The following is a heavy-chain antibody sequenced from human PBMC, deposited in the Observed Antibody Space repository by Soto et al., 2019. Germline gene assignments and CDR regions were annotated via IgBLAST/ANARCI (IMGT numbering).Heavy chain of an antibody. J-gene: IGHJ5*02. CDR1: GGSISSSSYY. Sequence: SETLSLTCTVSGGSISSSSYYWGWIRQPPGKGLEWIGSIYYSGSTYYNPSLKSRVTISVDTSKNQFSLKLSSVTAADTAVYYCARQEQWLASGAWFDPWGQGTMVTVSS. CDR3: ARQEQWLASGAWFDP. V-gene: IGHV4-39*01. D-gene: IGHD6-19*01. CDR2: IYYSGST.